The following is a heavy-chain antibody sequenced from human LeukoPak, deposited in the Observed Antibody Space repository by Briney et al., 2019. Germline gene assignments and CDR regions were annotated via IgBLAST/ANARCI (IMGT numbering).Heavy chain of an antibody. J-gene: IGHJ4*02. Sequence: SETLSLTCTVSGVSIISSSYDWGWIPQPPGKGLEWIGSINYSGSTDYNPSLKSRVTISVDASKNQFSLKMSSVTAADTAVYYCARHFDNWGQGTLATVSS. V-gene: IGHV4-39*01. CDR3: ARHFDN. CDR2: INYSGST. CDR1: GVSIISSSYD.